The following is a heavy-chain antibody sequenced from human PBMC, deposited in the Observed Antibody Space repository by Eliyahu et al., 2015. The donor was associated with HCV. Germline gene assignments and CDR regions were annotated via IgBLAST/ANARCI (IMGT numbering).Heavy chain of an antibody. V-gene: IGHV4-59*01. J-gene: IGHJ5*02. CDR1: GXSIPXYY. D-gene: IGHD6-19*01. Sequence: QVQLQESGPGLVKPSETLSLTCXXSGXSIPXYYWSWIRQPPGXGLEWLGYIHYSGSTNYTPSLKSRVTXSVDTSKNQFSLNXTSVTAADTAMYYCASGGGGIAVTGTGGWFDPWGQGTLVTVSS. CDR2: IHYSGST. CDR3: ASGGGGIAVTGTGGWFDP.